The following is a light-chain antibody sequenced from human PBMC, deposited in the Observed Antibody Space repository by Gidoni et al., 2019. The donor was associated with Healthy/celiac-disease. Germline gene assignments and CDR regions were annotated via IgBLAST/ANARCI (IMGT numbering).Light chain of an antibody. CDR2: AAS. Sequence: DIQMTYSPSSLSASVGDRVTITCRASQSIRDYFTWYQQKPGKAPKLLNYAASSLQSGVPLRFSGSGSGKDFTLNISILQPEDFAKYYCQQSYSTPLAFGQGNKVEIK. J-gene: IGKJ1*01. V-gene: IGKV1-39*01. CDR3: QQSYSTPLA. CDR1: QSIRDY.